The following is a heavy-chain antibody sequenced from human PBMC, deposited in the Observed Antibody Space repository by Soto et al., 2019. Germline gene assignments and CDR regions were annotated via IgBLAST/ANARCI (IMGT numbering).Heavy chain of an antibody. V-gene: IGHV4-61*01. CDR1: GGSVSSGSYY. CDR2: IYYSGST. J-gene: IGHJ6*02. CDR3: ARDSGYYDSIGYGMDV. D-gene: IGHD3-22*01. Sequence: SETLSLTCTVSGGSVSSGSYYWSWIRQPPGKGLEWIGYIYYSGSTNYNPSLKSRVTISVDTSKNQFSLKLSSVTAADTAVYYCARDSGYYDSIGYGMDVWGQGTTVTVYS.